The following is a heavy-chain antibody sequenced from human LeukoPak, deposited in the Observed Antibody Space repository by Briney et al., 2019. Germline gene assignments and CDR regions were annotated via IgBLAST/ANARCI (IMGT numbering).Heavy chain of an antibody. V-gene: IGHV3-23*01. J-gene: IGHJ4*02. D-gene: IGHD5-24*01. CDR1: GFTFSSYA. Sequence: PGGSLRLSCAASGFTFSSYAMSWVRQAPGKGPEWVSAISGSGGSTYYADSVKGRFTISRDNSKNTLYLQMNSLRAEDTAVYYCAKNGGWLQSTSNYWGQGTLVTVSS. CDR2: ISGSGGST. CDR3: AKNGGWLQSTSNY.